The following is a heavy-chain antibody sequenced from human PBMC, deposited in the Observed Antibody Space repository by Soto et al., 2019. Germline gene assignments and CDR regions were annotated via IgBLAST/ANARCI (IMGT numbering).Heavy chain of an antibody. CDR3: ARDGSSDWLTWFDP. Sequence: QVQLVQSGAEVKKPGASVKVSCKASGYTFTDYYMHWVRQAPGQGLEWMGIISPSGGSTYAQKFQGRVAVTRGTSTSTVCMELSSLRSEDTAVYYCARDGSSDWLTWFDPWGQGTLVTVSS. CDR2: ISPSGGST. CDR1: GYTFTDYY. V-gene: IGHV1-46*01. D-gene: IGHD6-19*01. J-gene: IGHJ5*02.